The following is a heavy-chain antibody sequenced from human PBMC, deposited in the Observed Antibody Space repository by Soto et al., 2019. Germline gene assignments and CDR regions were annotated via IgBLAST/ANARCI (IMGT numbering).Heavy chain of an antibody. CDR1: GYTITRYG. CDR2: ISAYNGNT. CDR3: ARDSIAVAGTWFDY. J-gene: IGHJ4*02. Sequence: GASVKVSCKTSGYTITRYGVSWVRQAPGQGLEWMGWISAYNGNTNYAQKLQGRVTMTTDTSTSTAYMELRSLRSDDTAVYYCARDSIAVAGTWFDYWGQGTLVTVSS. D-gene: IGHD6-19*01. V-gene: IGHV1-18*01.